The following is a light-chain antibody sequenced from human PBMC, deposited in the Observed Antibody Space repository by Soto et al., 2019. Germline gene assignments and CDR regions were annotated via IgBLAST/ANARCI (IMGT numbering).Light chain of an antibody. CDR2: GSS. CDR3: QQLKSYPLS. V-gene: IGKV1-9*01. CDR1: QDIGLF. J-gene: IGKJ4*01. Sequence: DIKLTQSPSFLSASVGDRVSITCRASQDIGLFLAWYQQIPGQAPRLLMYGSSRLENGVPSRFSGSESGTEFTLTVSSLQPEDFGTYYCQQLKSYPLSFGGGTKVEVK.